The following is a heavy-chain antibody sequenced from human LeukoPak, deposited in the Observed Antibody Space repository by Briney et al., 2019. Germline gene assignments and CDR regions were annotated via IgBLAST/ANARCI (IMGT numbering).Heavy chain of an antibody. CDR3: ARRKGGYSSGWYTGWFDP. CDR1: GGSISSYY. CDR2: IYYSGST. Sequence: NPSETLSLTCTVSGGSISSYYWSWIRQPPGKGLEWIGYIYYSGSTNYNPSLKSRVTISVDTSKNQFSLKLSSVTAADTAVYYCARRKGGYSSGWYTGWFDPWGQGTLVTVSS. J-gene: IGHJ5*02. V-gene: IGHV4-59*08. D-gene: IGHD6-19*01.